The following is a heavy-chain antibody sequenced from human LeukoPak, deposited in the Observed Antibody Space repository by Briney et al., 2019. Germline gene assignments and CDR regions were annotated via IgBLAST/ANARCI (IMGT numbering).Heavy chain of an antibody. V-gene: IGHV3-48*03. CDR1: GFTFSSYE. D-gene: IGHD2-15*01. J-gene: IGHJ4*02. CDR2: ISSSGSTI. CDR3: ARRLGYCSGGSCYGSFDY. Sequence: GGSLRLSCAASGFTFSSYEMNWVRQAPGKGLEWVSYISSSGSTIYYAGSVKGRFTISRDNAKNSLYLQMNSLRAEDTAVYYCARRLGYCSGGSCYGSFDYWGQGTLVTVSS.